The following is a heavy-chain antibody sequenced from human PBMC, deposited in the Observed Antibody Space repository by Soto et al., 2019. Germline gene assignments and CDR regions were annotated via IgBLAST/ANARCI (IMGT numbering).Heavy chain of an antibody. CDR1: GGSISSSSYY. CDR3: ARDIAVAGTSHNWFDL. CDR2: IYYSGST. Sequence: PSETLSLTCTVSGGSISSSSYYWGWIRQPPGKGLEWIGSIYYSGSTYYNPSLKSRVTISVDTSKNQFSLKLSSVTAADTAVYYCARDIAVAGTSHNWFDLWGQGTLVTVSS. D-gene: IGHD6-19*01. V-gene: IGHV4-39*01. J-gene: IGHJ5*02.